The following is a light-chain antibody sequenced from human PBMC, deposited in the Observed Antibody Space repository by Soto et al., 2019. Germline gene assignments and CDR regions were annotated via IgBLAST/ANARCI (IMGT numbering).Light chain of an antibody. CDR3: SSYRSGATLV. J-gene: IGLJ7*01. CDR1: SSDVGGYKH. Sequence: QSVLTQPASVSGSPGQSITISCTGTSSDVGGYKHVAWYQQHPGKPPKLMIYEVSNRPSGVSNRFSASKSGNTASLTISGLQAEDEADYFCSSYRSGATLVFGGGTQLTVL. CDR2: EVS. V-gene: IGLV2-14*01.